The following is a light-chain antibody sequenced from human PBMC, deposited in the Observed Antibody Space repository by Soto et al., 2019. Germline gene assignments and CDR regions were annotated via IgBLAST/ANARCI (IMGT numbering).Light chain of an antibody. V-gene: IGKV3-11*01. CDR3: QQRSNWPPIT. CDR2: RAS. CDR1: QSVRDN. J-gene: IGKJ5*01. Sequence: EILLTQSPATLAVSPGEGATLSCRASQSVRDNLAWYQQKPGQAPRLLIYRASTRATGVPARFSGSGSGTDFTLTISSLEPEDFAVYYCQQRSNWPPITFGQGTRLEIK.